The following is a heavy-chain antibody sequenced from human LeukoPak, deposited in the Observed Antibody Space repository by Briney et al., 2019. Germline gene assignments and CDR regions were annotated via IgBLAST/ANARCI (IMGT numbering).Heavy chain of an antibody. CDR1: GYSFMANC. CDR3: ARSHSSTLTSFDP. Sequence: EPLQFSSMTTGYSFMANCGAWLGRIPGRGRKWLGIIYPRDSDTKYNPAFEGQVSISADKSITTAYLQWSSLQASDTAVYYCARSHSSTLTSFDPWGQGTLVTVSS. V-gene: IGHV5-51*01. J-gene: IGHJ5*02. CDR2: IYPRDSDT.